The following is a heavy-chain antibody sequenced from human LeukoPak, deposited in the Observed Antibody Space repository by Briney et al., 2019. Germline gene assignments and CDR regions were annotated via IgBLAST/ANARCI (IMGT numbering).Heavy chain of an antibody. CDR3: AGGTPGY. V-gene: IGHV3-23*01. Sequence: KVLEWVSAISGSGCSTYYADSVKRRFTISRDNSKNTLYLQMNSLRAEDTAVYYCAGGTPGYWGQGTLVTVSS. D-gene: IGHD4-23*01. J-gene: IGHJ4*02. CDR2: ISGSGCST.